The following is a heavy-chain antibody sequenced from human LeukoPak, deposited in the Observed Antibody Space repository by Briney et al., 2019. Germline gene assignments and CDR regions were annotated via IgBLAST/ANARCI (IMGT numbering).Heavy chain of an antibody. CDR3: AKTTAGYSSGRYPGWPVDY. Sequence: PGRSLRLSCAASGFTFSSYAMHWVRQAPGKGLEWVAVISYDGSNKYYADSVKGRFTISRDNSKNTLYLQMDSLRAEDTAVYYCAKTTAGYSSGRYPGWPVDYWGLGTLSPSPQ. CDR1: GFTFSSYA. V-gene: IGHV3-30*07. CDR2: ISYDGSNK. J-gene: IGHJ4*02. D-gene: IGHD6-19*01.